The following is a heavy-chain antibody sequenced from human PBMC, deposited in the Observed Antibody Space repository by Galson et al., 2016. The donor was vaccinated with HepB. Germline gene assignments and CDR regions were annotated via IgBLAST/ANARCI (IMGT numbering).Heavy chain of an antibody. V-gene: IGHV3-21*01. Sequence: SLRLSCAASGFTFSTYTMHWVRQAPGKGLEWVSAISRNNVKISYADSVMGRFTISRNNAKNSLYLQMNSLRAEDTAVYYCVRVNFPHSNFGDLPFDHWGQGTRVTVSS. J-gene: IGHJ4*02. CDR2: ISRNNVKI. D-gene: IGHD3-10*01. CDR1: GFTFSTYT. CDR3: VRVNFPHSNFGDLPFDH.